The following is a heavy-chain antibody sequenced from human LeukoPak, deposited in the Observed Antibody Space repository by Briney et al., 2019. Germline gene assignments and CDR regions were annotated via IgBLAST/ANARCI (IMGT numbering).Heavy chain of an antibody. CDR2: INSDGSST. CDR3: ARDFKIYSNYVAY. Sequence: GGSLRLSCAASGFTFSSYWMHWVRQAPGKGLVWVSRINSDGSSTNYADSVKGRFTISRGNAKNTLYLQMNSLRAEDTAVYYCARDFKIYSNYVAYWGQGTLVTASS. V-gene: IGHV3-74*01. CDR1: GFTFSSYW. J-gene: IGHJ4*02. D-gene: IGHD4-11*01.